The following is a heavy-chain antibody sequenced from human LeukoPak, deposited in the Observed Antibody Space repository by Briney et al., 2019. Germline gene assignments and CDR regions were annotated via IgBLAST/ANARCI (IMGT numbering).Heavy chain of an antibody. Sequence: PSETLSLTCTVFGGSISSYYWSWIRQPPGKGLEWIGYIYYSGSTNYNPSHQSRVTMSADTSKNQFSLKLSSVTAADTAVYYCARVNTQGVPSPWGQGILVTVSS. J-gene: IGHJ5*02. CDR3: ARVNTQGVPSP. CDR2: IYYSGST. V-gene: IGHV4-59*08. D-gene: IGHD2-15*01. CDR1: GGSISSYY.